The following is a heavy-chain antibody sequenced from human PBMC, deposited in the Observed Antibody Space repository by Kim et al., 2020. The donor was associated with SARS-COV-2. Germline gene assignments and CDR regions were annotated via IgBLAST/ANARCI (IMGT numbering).Heavy chain of an antibody. D-gene: IGHD5-18*01. CDR3: ARDGYSYGYHEYGMDV. Sequence: GGSLRLSCAASGFTFSSYWMHWVRQAPGKGLVWVSRINSDGSSTSYADSVKGRFTISRDNAKNTLYLQMNSLRAEDTAVYYCARDGYSYGYHEYGMDVWGQGTTVTVSS. V-gene: IGHV3-74*01. CDR2: INSDGSST. CDR1: GFTFSSYW. J-gene: IGHJ6*02.